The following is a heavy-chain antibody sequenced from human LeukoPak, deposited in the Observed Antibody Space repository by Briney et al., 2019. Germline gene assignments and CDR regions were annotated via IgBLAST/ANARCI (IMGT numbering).Heavy chain of an antibody. CDR3: ARRSDYYDSSAYYY. D-gene: IGHD3-22*01. J-gene: IGHJ4*02. Sequence: ASVRVSCKASGYTFTNYDINWVRQATGQGLEWMGWMNPNSGNTGYAQKFQGRVTITRDTSIGTAYMELSSLRSDDTAVYYCARRSDYYDSSAYYYWGQGTLVTVSS. V-gene: IGHV1-8*03. CDR1: GYTFTNYD. CDR2: MNPNSGNT.